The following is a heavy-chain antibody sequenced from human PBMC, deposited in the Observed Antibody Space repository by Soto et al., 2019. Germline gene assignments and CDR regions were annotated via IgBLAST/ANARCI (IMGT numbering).Heavy chain of an antibody. CDR1: GGSIGDYY. V-gene: IGHV4-59*08. D-gene: IGHD7-27*01. CDR3: ALTPQAWWFDP. J-gene: IGHJ5*02. CDR2: IHHRGSI. Sequence: SETLSLTCTVSGGSIGDYYLTWIRQPPGKGLEWLGYIHHRGSINYNPSLKSRVTLSVDTSKNQLSLNLSSVTAADTAVYYCALTPQAWWFDPWGQGTLVTVSS.